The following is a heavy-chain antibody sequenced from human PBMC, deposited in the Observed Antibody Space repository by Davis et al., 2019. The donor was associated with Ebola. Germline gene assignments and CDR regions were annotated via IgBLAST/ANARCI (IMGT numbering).Heavy chain of an antibody. Sequence: PGGSLRLSCAASGFTFSDVWMSWVRQAPGKGLEWLAIIKQDGSEKYYAGSVKGRFTISRDNAKTSLFLQLNSLTAEDTALYYCARAMKTEADEGFDIWGQGTMVTVSS. D-gene: IGHD5-24*01. V-gene: IGHV3-7*01. CDR2: IKQDGSEK. CDR3: ARAMKTEADEGFDI. CDR1: GFTFSDVW. J-gene: IGHJ3*02.